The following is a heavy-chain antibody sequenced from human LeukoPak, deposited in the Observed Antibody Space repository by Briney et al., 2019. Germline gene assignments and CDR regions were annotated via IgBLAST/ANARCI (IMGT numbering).Heavy chain of an antibody. Sequence: ASVKVSCKASGYTSTGYYMHWVRQAPGQGLEWMGWINPNSGGTNYAQKFQGRVTMTRDTSISTAYMELSRLRSDDTAVYYCARVVTGDYGGSDAFDIWGQGTMVTVSS. V-gene: IGHV1-2*02. CDR2: INPNSGGT. CDR3: ARVVTGDYGGSDAFDI. D-gene: IGHD4-17*01. J-gene: IGHJ3*02. CDR1: GYTSTGYY.